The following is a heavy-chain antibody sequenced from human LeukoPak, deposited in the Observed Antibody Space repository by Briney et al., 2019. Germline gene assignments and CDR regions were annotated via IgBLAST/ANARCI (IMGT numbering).Heavy chain of an antibody. CDR1: GLIVSQND. D-gene: IGHD3-10*01. V-gene: IGHV3-66*02. J-gene: IGHJ5*01. CDR2: TYTDGST. CDR3: VRDRAGSKAWVEFDS. Sequence: PGGSLRLSCVASGLIVSQNDMSWLRQAPGRGLEWVALTYTDGSTHYADSVRGRFIMSRDSSKNTVSLRINSLTPEDTAMYFCVRDRAGSKAWVEFDSWGQGTLVTVSS.